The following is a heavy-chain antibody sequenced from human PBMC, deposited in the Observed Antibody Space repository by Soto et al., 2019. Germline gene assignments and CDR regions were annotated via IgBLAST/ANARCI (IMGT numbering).Heavy chain of an antibody. D-gene: IGHD3-3*01. V-gene: IGHV4-39*01. J-gene: IGHJ4*02. Sequence: PSETLSLTXTVSGGSISSSRYYWGWIRQPPGKGLEWIGSIYYSGSTYYNPSLKSRVTISVDTSKNQFSLKLNSVTAADTAVYYCARQPNLEWLLRYYFDYWGQGTLVTVSS. CDR2: IYYSGST. CDR3: ARQPNLEWLLRYYFDY. CDR1: GGSISSSRYY.